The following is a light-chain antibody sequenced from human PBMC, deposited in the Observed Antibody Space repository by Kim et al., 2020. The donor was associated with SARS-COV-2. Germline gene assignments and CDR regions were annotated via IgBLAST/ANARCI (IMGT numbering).Light chain of an antibody. J-gene: IGLJ7*01. CDR1: SGHSSHI. CDR2: LEGSGDY. V-gene: IGLV4-60*03. CDR3: ETWDTNTRV. Sequence: QLVLTQSSSASASLGSSVKLTCTLSSGHSSHIIAWHQQQPGKAPRYLMKLEGSGDYNKGSGVPDRFSGSSSGADRYLTISNLRSEDEADYYCETWDTNTRVFGGGTQLTVL.